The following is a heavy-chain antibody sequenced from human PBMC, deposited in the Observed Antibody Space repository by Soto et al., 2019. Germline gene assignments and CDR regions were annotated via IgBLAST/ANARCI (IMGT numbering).Heavy chain of an antibody. D-gene: IGHD4-17*01. CDR1: GYSFTSYW. J-gene: IGHJ6*03. CDR2: IYPGDSDT. Sequence: GESLKISCKGSGYSFTSYWIGWVRQMPGKGLEWMGIIYPGDSDTRYSPSFQGQVTISADKSISTAYLQWSSLKASDTAMYYCARLFTTVTTEGSYYYYYYMDIWGKGTTVTVSS. CDR3: ARLFTTVTTEGSYYYYYYMDI. V-gene: IGHV5-51*01.